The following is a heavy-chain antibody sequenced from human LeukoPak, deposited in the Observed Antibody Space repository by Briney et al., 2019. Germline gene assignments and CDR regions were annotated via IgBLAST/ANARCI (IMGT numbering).Heavy chain of an antibody. CDR2: ISGSGGST. V-gene: IGHV3-23*01. J-gene: IGHJ3*02. CDR3: AKVSGRYRMRDAFDI. D-gene: IGHD3-9*01. Sequence: PGGSLRLSCVASGFTFRKYWLHWVRQAPGKGLEWVSAISGSGGSTYYADSVKGRFTISRDNSKNTLYLQMNSLRAEDTAVYYCAKVSGRYRMRDAFDIWGQGTMVTVSS. CDR1: GFTFRKYW.